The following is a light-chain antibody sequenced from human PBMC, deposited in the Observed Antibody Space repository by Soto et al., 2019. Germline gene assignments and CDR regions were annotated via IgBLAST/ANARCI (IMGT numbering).Light chain of an antibody. CDR2: NNN. CDR3: ATWDEGLNGWV. Sequence: QSVVTQPPSASGTPGQRVTLSCSGRSSNIGSNAVNWYRQFPGRAPKVLIYNNNERPSGVPDRFSGSKSGTSASLAISGLKSDDEADYYCATWDEGLNGWVFGGGTKLTVL. V-gene: IGLV1-44*01. J-gene: IGLJ3*02. CDR1: SSNIGSNA.